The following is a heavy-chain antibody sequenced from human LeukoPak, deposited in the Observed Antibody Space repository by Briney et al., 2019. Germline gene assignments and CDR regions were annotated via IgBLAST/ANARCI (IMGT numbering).Heavy chain of an antibody. J-gene: IGHJ4*02. CDR2: IYTSGST. CDR3: ARASYSYDINGWVPFDY. CDR1: GNSISSGDNY. V-gene: IGHV4-61*02. Sequence: PSQTLSLTCTVSGNSISSGDNYWSWIRQPAGRGLEWIGRIYTSGSTNYNPSLKSRVTISGDTSKNQFSLRLSSVTAADTAVYYCARASYSYDINGWVPFDYWGQGTLVTVSS. D-gene: IGHD3-22*01.